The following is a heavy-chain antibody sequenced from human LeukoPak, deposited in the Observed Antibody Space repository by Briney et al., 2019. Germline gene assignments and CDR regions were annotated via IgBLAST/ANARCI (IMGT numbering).Heavy chain of an antibody. Sequence: PSETLSLTCTVSGGSISSSSYCWGWIRQPPGKGLEWIGSIYYSGSTYYNPSLKSRVTISVDTSKNQFSLKLSSVTAADTAVYYCAKETVDTAMVVDYWGQGTLVTVSS. D-gene: IGHD5-18*01. CDR3: AKETVDTAMVVDY. V-gene: IGHV4-39*01. CDR2: IYYSGST. J-gene: IGHJ4*02. CDR1: GGSISSSSYC.